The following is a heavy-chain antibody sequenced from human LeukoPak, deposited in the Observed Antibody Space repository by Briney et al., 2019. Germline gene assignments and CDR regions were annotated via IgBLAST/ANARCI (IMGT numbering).Heavy chain of an antibody. D-gene: IGHD2-2*01. CDR1: GGSISSYY. J-gene: IGHJ6*02. CDR3: ARDNLVVVPAAIDYYYYGMDV. V-gene: IGHV4-59*01. Sequence: SETLSLTCTVSGGSISSYYWSWIRQPPGKGLEWIGYIYYSGSTNYNPSLKSRVTISVDTSKNQFSLKLSSVTAADTAVYYCARDNLVVVPAAIDYYYYGMDVWGQGTTVTVSS. CDR2: IYYSGST.